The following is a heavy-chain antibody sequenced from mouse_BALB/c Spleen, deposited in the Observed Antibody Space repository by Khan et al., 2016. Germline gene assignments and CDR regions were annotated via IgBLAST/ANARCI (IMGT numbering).Heavy chain of an antibody. D-gene: IGHD2-4*01. CDR2: INTYTGEP. CDR1: GYTFTNYG. Sequence: QSQLVQSGPELKKPGETVKISCKASGYTFTNYGMNWVKQAPGKGLKWMGWINTYTGEPTYADDFKGRFAFSLETSASTAYLQINNLKNEDTATYFCARRSIYYDYDGFAYWGQGTLVTVSA. J-gene: IGHJ3*01. V-gene: IGHV9-3-1*01. CDR3: ARRSIYYDYDGFAY.